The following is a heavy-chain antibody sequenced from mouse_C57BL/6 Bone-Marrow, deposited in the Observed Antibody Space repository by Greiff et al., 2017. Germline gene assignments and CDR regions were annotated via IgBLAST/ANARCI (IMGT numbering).Heavy chain of an antibody. J-gene: IGHJ3*01. Sequence: EVNLVESGGGLVQPGGSLKLSCAASGFTFSDYYMYWVRQTPEKRLEWVAYISNGGGSTYYPDTVKGRFTISRDNAKNTLYLQMSRLKSEDTAMYYCSRDYYNNYAWFAYWGQGTLVTVSA. D-gene: IGHD2-5*01. CDR2: ISNGGGST. CDR1: GFTFSDYY. V-gene: IGHV5-12*01. CDR3: SRDYYNNYAWFAY.